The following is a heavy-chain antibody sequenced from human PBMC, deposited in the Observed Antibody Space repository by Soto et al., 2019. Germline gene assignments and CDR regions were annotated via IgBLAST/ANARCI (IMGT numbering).Heavy chain of an antibody. D-gene: IGHD2-15*01. CDR3: ANCVLMVVAATFDY. CDR1: GFTFSSYA. Sequence: EVQLLESGGGLVQPGGSLRLSCAASGFTFSSYAMSWVRQAPGKGLEWVSAISGSGGSTYYADSVKGRFTISRDNSKNTLYLQMKSLRAEDTAVYYCANCVLMVVAATFDYWGQGTLVTVSS. CDR2: ISGSGGST. V-gene: IGHV3-23*01. J-gene: IGHJ4*02.